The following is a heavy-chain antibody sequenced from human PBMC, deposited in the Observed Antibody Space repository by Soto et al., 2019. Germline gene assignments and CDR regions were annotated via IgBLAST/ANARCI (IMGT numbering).Heavy chain of an antibody. Sequence: QVQLVESGGGVVQPGRSLRLSCAASGFTFSSYGMHWVRQAPGKGLEWVAGISYDGSNKYYADSVKGRFTISRDNSKKTMYMQMSRVKAEVRGVYYGAKDRSGYYPYYYYGMDVWGQGTTVTVSS. D-gene: IGHD3-3*01. CDR2: ISYDGSNK. CDR1: GFTFSSYG. CDR3: AKDRSGYYPYYYYGMDV. J-gene: IGHJ6*02. V-gene: IGHV3-30*18.